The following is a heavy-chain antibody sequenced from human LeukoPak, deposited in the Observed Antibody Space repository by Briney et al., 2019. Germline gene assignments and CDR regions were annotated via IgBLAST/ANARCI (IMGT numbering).Heavy chain of an antibody. CDR3: ARAEFGSNSELFY. V-gene: IGHV3-30-3*01. CDR2: ISYDGSNK. CDR1: GFTFSSYA. Sequence: GGSLRLSCAASGFTFSSYAMHWVRQAPGKGLEWVAVISYDGSNKYYADSVKGRFTISRDNSKNTLYLQMNSLRAEDTAVYYCARAEFGSNSELFYWGQGILVTVSS. D-gene: IGHD4-23*01. J-gene: IGHJ4*02.